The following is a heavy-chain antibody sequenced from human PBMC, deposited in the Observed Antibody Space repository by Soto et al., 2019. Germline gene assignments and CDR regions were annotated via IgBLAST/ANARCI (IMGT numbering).Heavy chain of an antibody. J-gene: IGHJ4*02. Sequence: SLRLSCAAAGFTFISYWMSWVRHAPGKGLEWVANIKQDGSEKYYVDSVKGRFTISRDNAKNSLYLQMNSLRAEDTAVYYCAVAAAGIRYWGQGTLVTVSS. D-gene: IGHD6-13*01. CDR1: GFTFISYW. V-gene: IGHV3-7*05. CDR3: AVAAAGIRY. CDR2: IKQDGSEK.